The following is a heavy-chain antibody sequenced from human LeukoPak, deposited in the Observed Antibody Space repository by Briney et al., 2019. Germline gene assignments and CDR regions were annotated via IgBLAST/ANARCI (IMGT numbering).Heavy chain of an antibody. CDR3: ARHETQLDAGEYFDWSPLGYFDY. J-gene: IGHJ4*02. Sequence: SDPLSLPCTVCGRSISRSSYYWRWIRQPPGKGLEWIGRIYYSESTYYNPSLKSRVTISVDTSKNQFSLKLGSVTAADTAVYYCARHETQLDAGEYFDWSPLGYFDYWGQGTLVTVSS. V-gene: IGHV4-39*01. CDR1: GRSISRSSYY. D-gene: IGHD3-9*01. CDR2: IYYSEST.